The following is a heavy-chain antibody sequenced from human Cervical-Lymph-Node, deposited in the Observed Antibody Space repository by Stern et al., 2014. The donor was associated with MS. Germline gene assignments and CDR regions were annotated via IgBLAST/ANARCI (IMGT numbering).Heavy chain of an antibody. Sequence: EVQLVQSGGGLVQPGGSLRLSCAASGFTFSSYWMYWVRQAPGKGLVWVSRINGGGSPTNYADSVEGRFTISRDNAKNTLYLQMNGLGAEDTAVYYCVRSALGRDGYWGQGTLVTVSS. CDR2: INGGGSPT. CDR1: GFTFSSYW. CDR3: VRSALGRDGY. J-gene: IGHJ4*02. D-gene: IGHD1-26*01. V-gene: IGHV3-74*02.